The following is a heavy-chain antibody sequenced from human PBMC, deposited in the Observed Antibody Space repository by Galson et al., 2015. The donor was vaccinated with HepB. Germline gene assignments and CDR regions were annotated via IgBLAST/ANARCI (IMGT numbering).Heavy chain of an antibody. Sequence: SETLSLTCTVSGYSISSGYYWGWIRQPPGKGLEWIGSIYHSGSTYYNPSLKSRVTISVDTSKNQFSLKLSSVTAADTAVYYCAREPSGVWFGESNYGMDVWGQGTTVTVSS. V-gene: IGHV4-38-2*02. CDR2: IYHSGST. CDR1: GYSISSGYY. J-gene: IGHJ6*02. D-gene: IGHD3-10*01. CDR3: AREPSGVWFGESNYGMDV.